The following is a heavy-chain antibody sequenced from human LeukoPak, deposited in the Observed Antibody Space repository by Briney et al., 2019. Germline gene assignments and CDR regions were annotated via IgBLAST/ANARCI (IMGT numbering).Heavy chain of an antibody. D-gene: IGHD1/OR15-1a*01. J-gene: IGHJ6*03. V-gene: IGHV3-48*04. CDR3: ASRTTRLYYYYYMDV. CDR1: GFTFSSYA. Sequence: GGSLRLSCAASGFTFSSYAMSWVRQAPGKGLEWVSYISSSSSTIYYADSVKGRFTISRDNAKNSLYLQMNSLRAEDTAVYYCASRTTRLYYYYYMDVWGKGTTVTVSS. CDR2: ISSSSSTI.